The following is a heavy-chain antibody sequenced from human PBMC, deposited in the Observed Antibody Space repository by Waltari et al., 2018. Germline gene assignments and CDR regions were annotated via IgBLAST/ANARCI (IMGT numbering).Heavy chain of an antibody. CDR2: INPSDGNA. D-gene: IGHD3-3*01. J-gene: IGHJ4*02. Sequence: QVQLVQSEAEVKKPGASVRVSCKASGYSFTRFHMYWVRQAPGQGLEWMGIINPSDGNAKYAQKFQGRMTLTRDTSTTTVYMQMSSLRSEDTAVYYCARDLRFVEQSTFPGGGDFCGPGTLVTVSS. CDR3: ARDLRFVEQSTFPGGGDF. CDR1: GYSFTRFH. V-gene: IGHV1-46*01.